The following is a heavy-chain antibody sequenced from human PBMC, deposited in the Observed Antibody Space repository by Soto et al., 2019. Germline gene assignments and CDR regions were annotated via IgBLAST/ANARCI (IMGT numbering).Heavy chain of an antibody. V-gene: IGHV4-34*09. CDR3: ARDDFGYSYGYIM. Sequence: PSKNLSLTFAVYGASFSGYDWSWICQPPRKGLEWNREIHNSGSTYYNSSPKSRVTISVDTSKNQFSLKLSSVTAADMAVYYCARDDFGYSYGYIMRGQGPMVIV. J-gene: IGHJ3*01. CDR1: GASFSGYD. CDR2: IHNSGST. D-gene: IGHD5-18*01.